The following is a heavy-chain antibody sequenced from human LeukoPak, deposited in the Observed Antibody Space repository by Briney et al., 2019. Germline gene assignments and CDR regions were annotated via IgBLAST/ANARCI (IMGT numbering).Heavy chain of an antibody. V-gene: IGHV3-23*01. CDR3: AKGGRGYSYGPFDY. J-gene: IGHJ4*02. D-gene: IGHD5-18*01. Sequence: GGSLRLSCAASGFMFSSYAMSWVRQAPGKGLEWVSAISGSGGSTYYADSVKGRFTISRDNSKNTLYLQMNSLRAEDTAVYYCAKGGRGYSYGPFDYWGQGTLVTVSS. CDR2: ISGSGGST. CDR1: GFMFSSYA.